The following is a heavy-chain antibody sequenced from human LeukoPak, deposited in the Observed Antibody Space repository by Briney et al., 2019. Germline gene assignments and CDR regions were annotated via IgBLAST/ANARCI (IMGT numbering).Heavy chain of an antibody. D-gene: IGHD1-26*01. CDR1: GYTFTGSY. Sequence: ASVKVSCKASGYTFTGSYLHWVRQAPGQGLEWMGLINPTGGSTGYAQKFQGRVTMTRDMSTSTDYMELSSLRSEDTAIYYCARDNSVGDNAWWFDPWGQGTLVTVSS. V-gene: IGHV1-46*01. CDR2: INPTGGST. CDR3: ARDNSVGDNAWWFDP. J-gene: IGHJ5*02.